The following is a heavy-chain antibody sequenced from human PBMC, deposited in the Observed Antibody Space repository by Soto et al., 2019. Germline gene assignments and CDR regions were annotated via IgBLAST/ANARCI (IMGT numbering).Heavy chain of an antibody. V-gene: IGHV4-39*07. D-gene: IGHD6-19*01. Sequence: SDTLSLTFIVSGGSISSSSYSWAWIRQPPGKGQEWIGPIYYGVNTYYNPTLKSRVNISEDTSKNQFSLKRRPVTSADTVVYYCARSGMGSGWSYYYYYGMDVWGQGTTVT. CDR1: GGSISSSSYS. CDR2: IYYGVNT. CDR3: ARSGMGSGWSYYYYYGMDV. J-gene: IGHJ6*02.